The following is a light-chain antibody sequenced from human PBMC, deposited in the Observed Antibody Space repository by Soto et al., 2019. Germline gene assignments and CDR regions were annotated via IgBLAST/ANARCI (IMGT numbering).Light chain of an antibody. V-gene: IGLV2-14*01. CDR2: EVS. Sequence: QSVLTQPASVSGSPGQSITISCTGTSSDVGAYNYVSWYQQHPGKAPKLIIYEVSNRPSGVSYRVSGSKSGNTASLTISGLQAEDEADYYCSSYTSSSTLVFGGGTQLTVL. J-gene: IGLJ2*01. CDR3: SSYTSSSTLV. CDR1: SSDVGAYNY.